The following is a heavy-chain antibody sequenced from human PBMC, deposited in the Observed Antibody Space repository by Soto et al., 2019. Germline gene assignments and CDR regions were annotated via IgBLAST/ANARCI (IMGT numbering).Heavy chain of an antibody. CDR2: INPICGSK. CDR3: ARDERLEKVYYGMDV. D-gene: IGHD1-1*01. V-gene: IGHV1-46*01. J-gene: IGHJ6*02. CDR1: GYTLTGYY. Sequence: GASVKVSCTASGYTLTGYYMHWVRQAPGQGLEWMGIINPICGSKSYAQKFQGRVTMTRDTSTSTVYMELSSRRSEDTAVYYCARDERLEKVYYGMDVWGQGTTVTVSS.